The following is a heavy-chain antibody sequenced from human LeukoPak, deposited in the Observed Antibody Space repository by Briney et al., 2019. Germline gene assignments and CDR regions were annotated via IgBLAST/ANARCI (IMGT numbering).Heavy chain of an antibody. CDR1: GFTFSNYE. CDR2: ISGSGSPT. J-gene: IGHJ6*03. D-gene: IGHD3-10*01. Sequence: PGGSLRLSCVASGFTFSNYEMNWVRQAPGKGLEWLSYISGSGSPTHYTGSVKGRFTISRDNAKNSLYLQMNSLRVDDTAVYYCARNGRGVAFYYYYYMDVWGKGTPVTVSS. V-gene: IGHV3-48*03. CDR3: ARNGRGVAFYYYYYMDV.